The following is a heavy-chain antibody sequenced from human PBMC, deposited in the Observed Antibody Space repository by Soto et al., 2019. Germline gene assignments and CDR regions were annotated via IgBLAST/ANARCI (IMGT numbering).Heavy chain of an antibody. Sequence: GGSLRLSCAASGFTFSSYDMHWVRQATGKGLEWVSAIGTAGDPYYPGSVKGRFTISRENAKNSLYLQMNSLRAGDTAVYYRARGNYDILTGSSPMDVWGQGTTFTVPS. J-gene: IGHJ6*02. D-gene: IGHD3-9*01. CDR3: ARGNYDILTGSSPMDV. V-gene: IGHV3-13*05. CDR2: IGTAGDP. CDR1: GFTFSSYD.